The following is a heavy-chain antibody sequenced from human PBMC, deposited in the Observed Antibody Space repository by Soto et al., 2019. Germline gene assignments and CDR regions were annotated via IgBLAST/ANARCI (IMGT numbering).Heavy chain of an antibody. J-gene: IGHJ4*02. V-gene: IGHV3-9*01. Sequence: EVQLVESGGGLVQPGRSLRLACAASGFTLDDYAMSWVRQAPGKGLEWLSLITWNSAHTAYADSVEGRFTISRDNAKNSLYLQMSSLRPEDTGLYYCAKAGYVRGYSDYIDFWGQGTLVTVSS. CDR1: GFTLDDYA. D-gene: IGHD5-18*01. CDR2: ITWNSAHT. CDR3: AKAGYVRGYSDYIDF.